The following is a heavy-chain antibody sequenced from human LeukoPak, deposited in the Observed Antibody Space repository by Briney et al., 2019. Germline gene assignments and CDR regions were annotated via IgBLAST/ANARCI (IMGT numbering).Heavy chain of an antibody. CDR2: IYYSGST. V-gene: IGHV4-30-4*01. CDR1: GGSISSGDYY. Sequence: SQTLSLTCTVFGGSISSGDYYRSWIRQPPGKGLEWIGYIYYSGSTYYNPSLKSRVTISVDRSKNQFSLKLSSVTAADTAVYYCARGGSLPMDVWGKGTTVTVSS. D-gene: IGHD3-16*01. J-gene: IGHJ6*04. CDR3: ARGGSLPMDV.